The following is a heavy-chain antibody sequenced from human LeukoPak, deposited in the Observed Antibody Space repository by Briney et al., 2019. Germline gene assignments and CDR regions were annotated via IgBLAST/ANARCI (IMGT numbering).Heavy chain of an antibody. J-gene: IGHJ4*02. CDR2: IHTSGRT. CDR3: ARGDDSSGQGW. CDR1: GCSLIGYL. Sequence: SETLSLTCTVSGCSLIGYLWDWLRQPAGKGLEWIGRIHTSGRTNYNPSLKSRVTMSVDTSKNQFSLKLSSLTAADTAVYYCARGDDSSGQGWWGQGTLVTVFS. V-gene: IGHV4-4*07. D-gene: IGHD3-22*01.